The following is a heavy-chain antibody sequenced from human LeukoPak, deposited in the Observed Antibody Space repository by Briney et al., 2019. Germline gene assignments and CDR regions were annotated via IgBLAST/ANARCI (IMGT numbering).Heavy chain of an antibody. CDR3: ARGWYQLPHQNAFDI. CDR1: GFTFSSYR. V-gene: IGHV3-48*01. J-gene: IGHJ3*02. D-gene: IGHD2-2*01. CDR2: ISSDAHSM. Sequence: QTGGSLRLSCAASGFTFSSYRMNWVRQAPGKGLEWVSYISSDAHSMYYADSVKGRFTISRDNAKSSVWLQMNSLRAEDTAVYYCARGWYQLPHQNAFDIWGQGTMVTVSS.